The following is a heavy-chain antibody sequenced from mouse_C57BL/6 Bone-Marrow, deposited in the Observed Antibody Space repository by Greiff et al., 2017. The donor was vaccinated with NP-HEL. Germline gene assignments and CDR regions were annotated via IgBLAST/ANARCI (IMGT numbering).Heavy chain of an antibody. CDR2: IYPGSGST. J-gene: IGHJ2*01. D-gene: IGHD3-2*01. Sequence: QPGASVKMSCKASGYTFTSYWITWVKQRPGQGLEWIGDIYPGSGSTNYNEKFKSKATLTVDTSSSTAYMQLSSLTSEDSAVYYCARERGRQLYDWGQGTTLTVSS. CDR3: ARERGRQLYD. CDR1: GYTFTSYW. V-gene: IGHV1-55*01.